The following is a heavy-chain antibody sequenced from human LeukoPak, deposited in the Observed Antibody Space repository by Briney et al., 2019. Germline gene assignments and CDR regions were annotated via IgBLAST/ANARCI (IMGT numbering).Heavy chain of an antibody. CDR3: ARGRGGSYFFDY. D-gene: IGHD1-26*01. J-gene: IGHJ4*02. CDR2: ITSDGSTT. V-gene: IGHV3-74*01. CDR1: GFIFSTYW. Sequence: GGSLRLSCAASGFIFSTYWMHWVRQAPGKGPVWVSRITSDGSTTIYAESVTGRFTISRDNAKDTLYLQMNSLRAEDTAVYYCARGRGGSYFFDYWGQGTLVTVSS.